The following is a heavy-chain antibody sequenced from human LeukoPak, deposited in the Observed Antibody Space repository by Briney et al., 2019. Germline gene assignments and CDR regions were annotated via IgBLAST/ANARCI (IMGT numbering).Heavy chain of an antibody. CDR3: ARAAIVYSGYDAAYYYYYMEV. Sequence: GEPLKISSKASGYIFTSYLIGGLRQMPGKGQEWMGIIYPADSDTRYSPSFEGQVSISADKSISTAYLQWGSVKASDTDMYYCARAAIVYSGYDAAYYYYYMEVWGKGTTVTVSS. J-gene: IGHJ6*03. CDR1: GYIFTSYL. V-gene: IGHV5-51*01. CDR2: IYPADSDT. D-gene: IGHD5-12*01.